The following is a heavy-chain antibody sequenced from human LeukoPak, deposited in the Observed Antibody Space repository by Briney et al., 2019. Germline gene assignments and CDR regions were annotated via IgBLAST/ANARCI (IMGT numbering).Heavy chain of an antibody. CDR3: ARDCTNGVSALTKYYYYMDV. V-gene: IGHV4-30-2*01. CDR1: GGSISSGGYY. CDR2: IYHSGST. J-gene: IGHJ6*03. Sequence: SQTLSLTCTVSGGSISSGGYYWSWIRQPPGKGLEWIGYIYHSGSTYCNPSLKSRVTISVDRSKNQFSLKLSSVTAADTAVYYCARDCTNGVSALTKYYYYMDVWGKGTTVTVSS. D-gene: IGHD2-8*01.